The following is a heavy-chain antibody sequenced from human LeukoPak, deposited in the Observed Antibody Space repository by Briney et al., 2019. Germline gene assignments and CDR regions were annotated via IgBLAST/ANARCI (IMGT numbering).Heavy chain of an antibody. CDR3: ARTGHSGSYPCFDY. Sequence: GRSLRLSCAASGFTFSSYAMHWVRQATGKGLEWVAVISYDGSNKYYADSVKGRFTISRDNSKNTLYLQMNSLRAEDTAVYYCARTGHSGSYPCFDYWGQGTLVTVS. J-gene: IGHJ4*02. D-gene: IGHD1-26*01. V-gene: IGHV3-30*04. CDR1: GFTFSSYA. CDR2: ISYDGSNK.